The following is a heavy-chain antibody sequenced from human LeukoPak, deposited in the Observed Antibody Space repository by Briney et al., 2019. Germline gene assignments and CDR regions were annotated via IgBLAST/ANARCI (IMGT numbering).Heavy chain of an antibody. CDR1: GGSISSSSYR. D-gene: IGHD4-23*01. J-gene: IGHJ4*02. CDR3: ARHRYFGGNFADS. Sequence: PSETLSLTCTVSGGSISSSSYRWGWIRQPPGKGLEWIVSIYSSETSYNPSLKSRVTISVDTSKNQISLKLSSVTAADTAVYYCARHRYFGGNFADSWGQGILVTVSS. V-gene: IGHV4-39*01. CDR2: IYSSET.